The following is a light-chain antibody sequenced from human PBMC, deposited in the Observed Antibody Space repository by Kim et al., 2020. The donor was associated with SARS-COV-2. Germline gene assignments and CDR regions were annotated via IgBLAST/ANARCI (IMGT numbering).Light chain of an antibody. V-gene: IGLV3-1*01. Sequence: LGDKYACWYQQKPGQSPVLVIYQDSKRPSGIPERFSGSNSGNTATLTISGTQAMDEADYYCQAWDSIVVFGGGTQLTVL. CDR2: QDS. CDR3: QAWDSIVV. J-gene: IGLJ2*01. CDR1: LGDKY.